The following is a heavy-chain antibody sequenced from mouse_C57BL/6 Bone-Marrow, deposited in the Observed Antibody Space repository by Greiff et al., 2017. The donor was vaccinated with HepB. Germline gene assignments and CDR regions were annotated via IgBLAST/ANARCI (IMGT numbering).Heavy chain of an antibody. CDR2: ISNGGGST. CDR3: ARPDYYGSRYGYFDV. V-gene: IGHV5-12*01. CDR1: GFTFSDYY. D-gene: IGHD1-1*01. Sequence: EVQLVESGGGLVQPGGSLKLSCAASGFTFSDYYMYWVRQTPEKRLEWVAYISNGGGSTYYPDTVKGRFTISRDNAKNTLYLQMSRLKSEDTAMYYCARPDYYGSRYGYFDVWGTGTTVTVSS. J-gene: IGHJ1*03.